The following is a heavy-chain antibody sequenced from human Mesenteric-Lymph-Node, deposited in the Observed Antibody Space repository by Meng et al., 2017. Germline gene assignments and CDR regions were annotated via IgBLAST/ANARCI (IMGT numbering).Heavy chain of an antibody. CDR2: INPNSGGT. Sequence: ASVKVSCKASGYTFTGYYMHWVRQAPGQGLEWMGWINPNSGGTNYAQKFQGRVTMTRDTSTSTVYMELSSLRSEDTAVYYCARERIQLWLPYDAFDIWGQGTMVTVSS. J-gene: IGHJ3*02. CDR1: GYTFTGYY. CDR3: ARERIQLWLPYDAFDI. D-gene: IGHD5-18*01. V-gene: IGHV1-2*02.